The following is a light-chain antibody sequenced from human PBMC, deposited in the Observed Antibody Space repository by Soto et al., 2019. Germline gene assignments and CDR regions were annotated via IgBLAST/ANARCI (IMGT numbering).Light chain of an antibody. CDR2: DAS. CDR3: QQYSTYSPLT. V-gene: IGKV1-5*01. J-gene: IGKJ4*01. Sequence: DIQITQSPSTLSASVGHRVTITCRAIQSISSWLAWYQQKPGKAPKLLIYDASSLESGVTARISGSGSGTEFTLTISSLQRDDFATYYCQQYSTYSPLTFGGGTKVYIK. CDR1: QSISSW.